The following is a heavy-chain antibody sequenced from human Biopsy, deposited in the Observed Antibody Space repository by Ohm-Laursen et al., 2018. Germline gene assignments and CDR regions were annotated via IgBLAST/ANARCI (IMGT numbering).Heavy chain of an antibody. Sequence: SDTLSLTCTVSRDSISNYYWTWIRQSPGKGLDWIGYIYYTGSTNYNPSVKSRVTISVDTSKNQFSLKLNSVTAAGTAVYFCARDSRGGHLNTTLITGKNLDSWGQGILVTVSS. D-gene: IGHD3-16*01. CDR1: RDSISNYY. CDR3: ARDSRGGHLNTTLITGKNLDS. CDR2: IYYTGST. J-gene: IGHJ4*02. V-gene: IGHV4-59*01.